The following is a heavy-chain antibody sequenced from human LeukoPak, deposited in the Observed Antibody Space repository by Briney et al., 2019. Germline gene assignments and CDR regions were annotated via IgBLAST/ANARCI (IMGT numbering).Heavy chain of an antibody. CDR1: GGSFSDYY. CDR3: ARGDSSSWDIVGRYFDL. D-gene: IGHD6-13*01. Sequence: PSETLSLTCAVYGGSFSDYYWSWIRQPPGKGLEWIGEINHSGSTKYNPSLKSRVTTSVDTSKNQFSLKLSSVTAADTAVYYCARGDSSSWDIVGRYFDLWGRGTLVTVSS. V-gene: IGHV4-34*01. J-gene: IGHJ2*01. CDR2: INHSGST.